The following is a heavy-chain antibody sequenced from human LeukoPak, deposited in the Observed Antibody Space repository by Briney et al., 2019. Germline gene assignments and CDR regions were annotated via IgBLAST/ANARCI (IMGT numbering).Heavy chain of an antibody. J-gene: IGHJ5*02. Sequence: PSETLSLTCAVDGGSFSGYYWSWIRQPPGKGLEWIGEINHSGSTNYNPSLQSRVTISVDTSKNQFSLKLTSVTAADTAVYYCARLYDSSGYGGWFDPWGQGTLVTVSS. CDR2: INHSGST. D-gene: IGHD3-22*01. CDR1: GGSFSGYY. V-gene: IGHV4-34*01. CDR3: ARLYDSSGYGGWFDP.